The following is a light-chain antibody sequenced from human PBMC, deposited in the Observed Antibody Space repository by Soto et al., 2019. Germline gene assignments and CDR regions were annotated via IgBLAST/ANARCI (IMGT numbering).Light chain of an antibody. J-gene: IGKJ1*01. V-gene: IGKV4-1*01. CDR3: QQYYSSPPT. CDR1: QSVLSSSNSRNY. CDR2: WAS. Sequence: DIVMTQSPDSLAVSLGERATFNCKSSQSVLSSSNSRNYLAWYQQKPRQPPKLLIYWASTRESGVPDRFSGSGSGKDFTLTISDLQAEDGAVYYCQQYYSSPPTFGQGTKVEIK.